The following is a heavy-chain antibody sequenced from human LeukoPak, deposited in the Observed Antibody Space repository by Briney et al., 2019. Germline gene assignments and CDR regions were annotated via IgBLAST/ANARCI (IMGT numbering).Heavy chain of an antibody. D-gene: IGHD2-2*01. CDR1: GASFSIYY. J-gene: IGHJ4*02. V-gene: IGHV4-34*01. CDR2: INSIVST. Sequence: SQSRSLTRAVYGASFSIYYCTYIRQPPRKLLEWNGAINSIVSTNYNTSLKSRVTISVDTSKNQFSLKLSSVTAADTAVYYCARRPRGYCSSTSCYSAFDYWGQGTLVTVSS. CDR3: ARRPRGYCSSTSCYSAFDY.